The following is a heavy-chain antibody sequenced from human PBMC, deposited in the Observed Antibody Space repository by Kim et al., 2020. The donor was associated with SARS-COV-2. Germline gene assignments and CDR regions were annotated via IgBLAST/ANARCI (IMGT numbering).Heavy chain of an antibody. CDR3: ARGSEGDGYNSSEFDY. CDR2: INPRGGST. D-gene: IGHD5-12*01. Sequence: ASVKVSCKASGYTFTSYYMHWVRQAPGQGLEWMGIINPRGGSTSYAQKFQGRVTMTRDTSTSTVYMELSSLRSEDTAVYYCARGSEGDGYNSSEFDYWGQGTLVTVSS. J-gene: IGHJ4*02. V-gene: IGHV1-46*01. CDR1: GYTFTSYY.